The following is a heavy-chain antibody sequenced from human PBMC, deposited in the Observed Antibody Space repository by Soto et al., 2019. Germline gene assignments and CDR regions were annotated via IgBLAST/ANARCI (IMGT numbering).Heavy chain of an antibody. V-gene: IGHV1-18*01. D-gene: IGHD3-10*01. CDR3: ARVRYGAY. J-gene: IGHJ4*02. CDR2: ISAHNGNT. Sequence: QVHLVQSGAEVKKPGASVKVSCKGSGYGFTTYGITWVRQAPGQGLEWMAWISAHNGNTNYAQKLQGRVTVTRDTFTSTAYLALMSLRSAVTAVYSCARVRYGAYWCQGALVTFSS. CDR1: GYGFTTYG.